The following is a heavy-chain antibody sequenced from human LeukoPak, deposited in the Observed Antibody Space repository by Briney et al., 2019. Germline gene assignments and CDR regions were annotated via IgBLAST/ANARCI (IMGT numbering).Heavy chain of an antibody. J-gene: IGHJ6*03. V-gene: IGHV1-69*05. Sequence: GASVKVSCKASGGTFSSYAISWVRQAPGQGLEWMGGIIPIFGTANYAQKFQGRVTITTDESTSTAYMELSSLRSEDTAVYYCATSMVRGVKYYYYYYMDVWGKGTTVTVSS. D-gene: IGHD3-10*01. CDR3: ATSMVRGVKYYYYYYMDV. CDR2: IIPIFGTA. CDR1: GGTFSSYA.